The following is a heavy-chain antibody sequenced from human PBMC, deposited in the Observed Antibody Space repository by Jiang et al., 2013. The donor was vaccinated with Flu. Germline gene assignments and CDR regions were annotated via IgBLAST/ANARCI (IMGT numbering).Heavy chain of an antibody. D-gene: IGHD3-3*01. Sequence: TLSLTCTVSVAPSAVVLSSGAGSASPXEGTGVDWEFLLYGSSYYTPSLKSRVSISADTSKNQFSLKLGSVTAADTAVYYCVRLGGDYAFWDDYYRYGMDVWGQGATVTVSS. CDR3: VRLGGDYAFWDDYYRYGMDV. CDR2: LLYGSS. J-gene: IGHJ6*02. CDR1: VAPSAVVLSS. V-gene: IGHV4-39*01.